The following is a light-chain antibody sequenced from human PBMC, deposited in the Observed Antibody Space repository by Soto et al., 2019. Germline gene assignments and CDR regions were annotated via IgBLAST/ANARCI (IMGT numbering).Light chain of an antibody. CDR3: STWDDSLNGVV. Sequence: QSVLTQPRSASGTPGQRVTISCSGSTSNIGSNTVNWYQQLPRTAPKLLIYSNNERPSGVPDRFSGSKSGTSASLATSGLQSEDETDYYCSTWDDSLNGVVFGGGTKLTVL. CDR2: SNN. J-gene: IGLJ3*02. V-gene: IGLV1-44*01. CDR1: TSNIGSNT.